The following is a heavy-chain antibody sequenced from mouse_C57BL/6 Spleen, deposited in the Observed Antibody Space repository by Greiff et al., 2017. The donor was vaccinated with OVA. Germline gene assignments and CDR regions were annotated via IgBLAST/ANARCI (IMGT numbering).Heavy chain of an antibody. V-gene: IGHV3-6*01. CDR1: GYSITSGYY. D-gene: IGHD2-5*01. J-gene: IGHJ3*01. CDR3: ARDLYYSKGFAY. CDR2: ISYDGSN. Sequence: DVQLQESGPGLVKPSQSLSLTCSVTGYSITSGYYWNWIRQFPGNKLEWMGYISYDGSNNYNPSLKNRISITRDTSKNQFFLKLNSVTTEDTATYYCARDLYYSKGFAYWGQGTLVTVSA.